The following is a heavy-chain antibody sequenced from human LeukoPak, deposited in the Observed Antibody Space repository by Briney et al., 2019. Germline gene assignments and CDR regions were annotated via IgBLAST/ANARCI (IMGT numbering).Heavy chain of an antibody. CDR3: ARSSRGCNIFDCYQPLDY. J-gene: IGHJ4*02. CDR2: IYPGDSYT. D-gene: IGHD2/OR15-2a*01. V-gene: IGHV5-51*01. CDR1: GYSFTSYW. Sequence: RGESLKISCKGSGYSFTSYWIGWVRQMPGKGLEWMGIIYPGDSYTNYSPSFQGHVSILTDKSSSTAYLQWSSLKASDTAMYYCARSSRGCNIFDCYQPLDYWGQGTLVTVSS.